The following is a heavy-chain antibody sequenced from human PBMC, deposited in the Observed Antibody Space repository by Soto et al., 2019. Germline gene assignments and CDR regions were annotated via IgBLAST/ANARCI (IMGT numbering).Heavy chain of an antibody. CDR2: IKKEGSAK. D-gene: IGHD3-10*01. Sequence: PGGSLILSCEASVFSFCRYWITWVRYASGKGLERVVNIKKEGSAKNDVSSVTARFFRSRDNAMNALYRLMNSVRAEATAAYYCARAGANDFASGSYLPSYLDIWGKGTTVIVSS. J-gene: IGHJ6*04. V-gene: IGHV3-7*01. CDR1: VFSFCRYW. CDR3: ARAGANDFASGSYLPSYLDI.